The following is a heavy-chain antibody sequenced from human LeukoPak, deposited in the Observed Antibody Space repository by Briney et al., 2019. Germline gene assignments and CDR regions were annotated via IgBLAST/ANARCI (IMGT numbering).Heavy chain of an antibody. J-gene: IGHJ4*02. CDR2: IYPGESDT. D-gene: IGHD5-24*01. CDR3: ARSLVEMATIEGFGY. CDR1: GYSFTSYW. Sequence: PGESLKISCKGSGYSFTSYWIGWVRQMPGKGLEWMGIIYPGESDTRYSPSFQGQVTISADKSISTAYLQWSSLKASDTAMYYSARSLVEMATIEGFGYWGQGTLVTVSS. V-gene: IGHV5-51*01.